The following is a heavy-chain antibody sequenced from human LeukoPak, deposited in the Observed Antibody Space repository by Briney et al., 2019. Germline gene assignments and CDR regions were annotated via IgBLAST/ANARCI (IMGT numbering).Heavy chain of an antibody. CDR3: ARDLVVTSAY. CDR1: GFTFSSYA. J-gene: IGHJ4*02. Sequence: PGRSLRLSCAASGFTFSSYAMHWVRQAPGKGLEWVAVISYDGSNKYYADSVKGRFTISRDNSKNTLYLQMNSLRAEDTAVYYCARDLVVTSAYWGQGTLVTVSS. V-gene: IGHV3-30-3*01. D-gene: IGHD3-22*01. CDR2: ISYDGSNK.